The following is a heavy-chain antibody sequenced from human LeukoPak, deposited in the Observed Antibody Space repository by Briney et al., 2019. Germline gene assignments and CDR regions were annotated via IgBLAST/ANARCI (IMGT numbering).Heavy chain of an antibody. D-gene: IGHD6-19*01. Sequence: PGGSLRLSCAASGFTFSSYGMHWVRQAPGKGLEWVAFIRYDGSNKYYADSVKGRFTISRDNSKNTLYLQMNSLRAEDTAVYYCAKVDSSGWYQLLDAFDIWGQGTMVTVSS. CDR1: GFTFSSYG. CDR3: AKVDSSGWYQLLDAFDI. J-gene: IGHJ3*02. V-gene: IGHV3-30*02. CDR2: IRYDGSNK.